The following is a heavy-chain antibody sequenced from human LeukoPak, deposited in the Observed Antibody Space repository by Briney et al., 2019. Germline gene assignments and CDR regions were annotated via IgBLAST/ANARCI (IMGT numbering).Heavy chain of an antibody. CDR1: GGSISSGTYY. V-gene: IGHV4-61*02. Sequence: SETLSLTCTVSGGSISSGTYYWSWIRQPAGKGLEWIGRIYTSGSTNYNPSLQSRVTISVDTSKNQFSLKLSSVTAADTAVYYCARDLHDSSGYYSRYYYYYYMDVWGKGTTVTISS. CDR3: ARDLHDSSGYYSRYYYYYYMDV. CDR2: IYTSGST. D-gene: IGHD3-22*01. J-gene: IGHJ6*03.